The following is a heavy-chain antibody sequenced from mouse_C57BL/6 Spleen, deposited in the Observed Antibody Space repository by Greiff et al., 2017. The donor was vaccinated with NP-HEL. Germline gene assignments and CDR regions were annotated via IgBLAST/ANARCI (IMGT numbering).Heavy chain of an antibody. D-gene: IGHD2-12*01. CDR3: TKGSPYAGAWFAY. Sequence: QVQLQQSGAELVRPGVSVTLSCKASGYTFTDYEMHWVKQTPVHGLEWIGAIDPETGGTAYNQKFKGKAILTADKSSSTAYMELRSLTSEDSAVYYCTKGSPYAGAWFAYWGQGTLVTVSA. CDR2: IDPETGGT. J-gene: IGHJ3*01. V-gene: IGHV1-15*01. CDR1: GYTFTDYE.